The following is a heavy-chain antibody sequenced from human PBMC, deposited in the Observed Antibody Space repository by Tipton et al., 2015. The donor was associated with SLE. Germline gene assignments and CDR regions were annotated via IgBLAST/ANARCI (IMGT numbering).Heavy chain of an antibody. J-gene: IGHJ4*02. CDR3: ARGNTIFGVGY. D-gene: IGHD3-3*01. CDR2: IYYSGNT. CDR1: GGSITSHY. Sequence: TLSLTCTVSGGSITSHYWSWIRQPPGKGLEWIGYIYYSGNTNYSPSLKSRVTISVDTSKNQFSLKLTSVTAADTAVYYCARGNTIFGVGYWGQGTLVTVSS. V-gene: IGHV4-59*11.